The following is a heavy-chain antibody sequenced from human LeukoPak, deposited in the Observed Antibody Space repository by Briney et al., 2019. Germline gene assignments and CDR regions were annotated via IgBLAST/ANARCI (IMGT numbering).Heavy chain of an antibody. CDR2: INPADSDT. CDR3: ARGEGGYNYAF. CDR1: GYSFTSYW. V-gene: IGHV5-51*01. J-gene: IGHJ4*02. Sequence: GESLKISCKTSGYSFTSYWIAWVRQIPGKGLEWVGIINPADSDTRYSLTLQGQVTISADRSISTAYLQWSSLKASDTAIYYCARGEGGYNYAFWGQGTLVSVSS. D-gene: IGHD5-24*01.